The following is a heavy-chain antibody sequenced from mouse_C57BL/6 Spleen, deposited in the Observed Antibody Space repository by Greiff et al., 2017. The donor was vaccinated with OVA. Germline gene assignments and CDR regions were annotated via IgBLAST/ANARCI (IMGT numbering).Heavy chain of an antibody. CDR2: ISGGGGNT. V-gene: IGHV5-9*01. D-gene: IGHD2-12*01. CDR1: GFTFSSYT. Sequence: DVKLVESGGGLVKPGGSLKLSCAASGFTFSSYTMSWVRQTPEKRLEWVATISGGGGNTYYPDSVKGRFPISRDNAKNTLYLQMIILMSDDTALYYCARHVCYSSFAYWGQGTLVTVSA. J-gene: IGHJ3*01. CDR3: ARHVCYSSFAY.